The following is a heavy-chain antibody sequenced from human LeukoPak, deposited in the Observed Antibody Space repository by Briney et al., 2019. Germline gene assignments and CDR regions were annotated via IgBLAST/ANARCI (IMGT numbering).Heavy chain of an antibody. CDR2: IDWNDNR. CDR1: GFSLSTGGMC. D-gene: IGHD4-17*01. CDR3: ARSDTVTIFDY. V-gene: IGHV2-70*01. Sequence: SGPTLVHPTQPLTLTCTFSGFSLSTGGMCVHWIRQPPGKAPEWLALIDWNDNRYYNTSLKTSLSVSKDTSKNQVVLTMANMDPVDTATYYCARSDTVTIFDYWGQGTLVTVSS. J-gene: IGHJ4*02.